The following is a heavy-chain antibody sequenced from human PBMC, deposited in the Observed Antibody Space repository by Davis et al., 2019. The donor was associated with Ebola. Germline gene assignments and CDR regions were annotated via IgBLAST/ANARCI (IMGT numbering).Heavy chain of an antibody. D-gene: IGHD6-19*01. CDR3: AKVPTGQWLVEGDAFDI. CDR1: GYTFTSYG. CDR2: INTNTGNP. Sequence: AASVKVSCKASGYTFTSYGITWVRQAPGQGLEWMGWINTNTGNPTYAQGFTGRFVFSLDTSVSTAYLQISSLKAEDTAVYYCAKVPTGQWLVEGDAFDIWGQGTMVTVSS. V-gene: IGHV7-4-1*02. J-gene: IGHJ3*02.